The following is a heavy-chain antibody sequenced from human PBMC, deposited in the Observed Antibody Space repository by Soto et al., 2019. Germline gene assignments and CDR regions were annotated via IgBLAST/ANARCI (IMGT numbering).Heavy chain of an antibody. J-gene: IGHJ4*02. D-gene: IGHD3-22*01. Sequence: QVQLVESGGGVVQPGRSLRLSCAVSGFTFSAYGMHWVRQAPGKGLEWVAVISYDGRNKHYADSVKGRFTISRDNSKNTMYLQMNSLRAEDTAVYYCAKDHSSGYTDGVDYWGQGTLVTVSS. V-gene: IGHV3-30*18. CDR1: GFTFSAYG. CDR3: AKDHSSGYTDGVDY. CDR2: ISYDGRNK.